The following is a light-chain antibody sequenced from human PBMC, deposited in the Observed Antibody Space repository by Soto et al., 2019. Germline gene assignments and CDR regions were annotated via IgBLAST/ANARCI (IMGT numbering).Light chain of an antibody. CDR1: QSINSL. V-gene: IGKV1-5*03. CDR2: KTS. J-gene: IGKJ5*01. CDR3: QQYNSYPLT. Sequence: DIQLTQSPSTLSASVGDRVTITCRASQSINSLLAWYQQKPGRAPTLLIYKTSSLESGVPSRFSGSGSGTEFTLTISSLQPDDSATYYCQQYNSYPLTFGQGTRLEIK.